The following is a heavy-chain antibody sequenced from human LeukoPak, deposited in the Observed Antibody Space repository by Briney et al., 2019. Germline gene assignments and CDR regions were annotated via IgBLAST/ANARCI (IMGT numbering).Heavy chain of an antibody. CDR3: ASSLSYSGYDLNYFFDQ. CDR1: GGSINSGDYY. D-gene: IGHD5-12*01. V-gene: IGHV4-30-4*08. J-gene: IGHJ4*02. Sequence: SETLSLTCTVSGGSINSGDYYWSWIRQSPGKGLEWIMNIYYTGSTYYNPSLRSRVAISLDTSKNQFSLKLSSVTAADSAVYFCASSLSYSGYDLNYFFDQWGEGPVVTVSS. CDR2: IYYTGST.